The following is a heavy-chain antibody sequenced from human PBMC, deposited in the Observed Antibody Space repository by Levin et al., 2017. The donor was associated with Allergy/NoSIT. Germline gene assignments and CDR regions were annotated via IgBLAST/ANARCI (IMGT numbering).Heavy chain of an antibody. Sequence: ASVKVSCKASGFTFTSYYMHWVRQAPGQGLEWMGIINPNGGTTSYAQNFQSRVTLTSDTSTSTVYMELSSLSSEDTAVYYCARARGWSDFDYWGQGTLLTVSS. CDR3: ARARGWSDFDY. CDR2: INPNGGTT. V-gene: IGHV1-46*01. J-gene: IGHJ4*02. CDR1: GFTFTSYY. D-gene: IGHD2-15*01.